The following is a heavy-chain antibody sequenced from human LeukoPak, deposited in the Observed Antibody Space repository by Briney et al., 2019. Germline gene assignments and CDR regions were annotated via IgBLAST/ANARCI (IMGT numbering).Heavy chain of an antibody. CDR2: ISGSGGSR. CDR1: GFTFSSYA. J-gene: IGHJ4*02. D-gene: IGHD1-26*01. V-gene: IGHV3-23*01. CDR3: ARDRGSYYRGDY. Sequence: HPGGSLRLSCAASGFTFSSYAMSWVRQAPGKGLEWVSAISGSGGSRYSADSVKGRFTISRDNSKNTLYLQMNSLRAEDTAVYYCARDRGSYYRGDYWGQGTLVTVSS.